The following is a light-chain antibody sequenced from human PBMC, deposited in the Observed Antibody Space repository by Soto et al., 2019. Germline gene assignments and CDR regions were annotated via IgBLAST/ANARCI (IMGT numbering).Light chain of an antibody. Sequence: DIQMTQSPSTLSGSVGDRVTITCRASQTISSWLAWYQQKPGKAPKLLIYKASTLKSGVPSRFSGSGSGTEFTLTISSLQPDFFANYYCQRYNSYSEAFGQGTKVELK. CDR3: QRYNSYSEA. J-gene: IGKJ1*01. CDR1: QTISSW. V-gene: IGKV1-5*03. CDR2: KAS.